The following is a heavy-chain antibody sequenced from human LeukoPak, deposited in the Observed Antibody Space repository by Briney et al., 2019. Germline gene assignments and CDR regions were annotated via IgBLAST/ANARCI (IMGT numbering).Heavy chain of an antibody. CDR3: ARSSSSVFGYMDV. CDR1: GFTFDDYG. D-gene: IGHD6-6*01. Sequence: GGSLRLSCAASGFTFDDYGMSWVRQAPGKGLEWASGINWNGGSTGYADSVKGRFTISRDNAKNSLYLQMNSLRAEDTALYYCARSSSSVFGYMDVWGKGTTVTVSS. J-gene: IGHJ6*03. CDR2: INWNGGST. V-gene: IGHV3-20*04.